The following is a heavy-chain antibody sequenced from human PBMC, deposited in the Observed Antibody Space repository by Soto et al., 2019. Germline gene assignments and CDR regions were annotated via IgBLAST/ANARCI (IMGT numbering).Heavy chain of an antibody. CDR3: ARHKSGSDWLDP. D-gene: IGHD2-15*01. V-gene: IGHV4-39*01. CDR1: GGSISDISYC. J-gene: IGHJ5*02. Sequence: RSLTCTVSGGSISDISYCWGWIRQPPGKGLQWIGCMFYSGATYYNPSLKNRVTLSVDTSNNEFSLKLVSVTAPDTAVYYCARHKSGSDWLDPWGQGTLVTVSS. CDR2: MFYSGAT.